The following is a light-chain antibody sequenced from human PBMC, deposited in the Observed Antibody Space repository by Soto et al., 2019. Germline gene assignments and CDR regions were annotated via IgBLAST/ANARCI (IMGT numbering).Light chain of an antibody. J-gene: IGLJ1*01. Sequence: QSVLTQPPSASGSPGQSVTISCTGTSSDVGGYNYVSWYQQYPGKAPKLMIYEVSERPSGVPDRFSASKSSNTASLTVSGLQAEDEADYYCSSYAGSNNFVFGTGTKVTVL. CDR3: SSYAGSNNFV. V-gene: IGLV2-8*01. CDR2: EVS. CDR1: SSDVGGYNY.